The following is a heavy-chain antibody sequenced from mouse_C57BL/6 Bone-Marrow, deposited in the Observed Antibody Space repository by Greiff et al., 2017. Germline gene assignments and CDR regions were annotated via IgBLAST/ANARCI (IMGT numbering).Heavy chain of an antibody. D-gene: IGHD2-1*01. Sequence: VQLQQSGAELMKPGASVKLSCKATGYTFTGYWIEWVKQRPGHGLEWIGEILPGRGSTNYNEKFKGKATFTANTSSNTAYMQLCSLTTEYSAIYYCARGNYGNYVDYWGQGTSLTVSS. CDR2: ILPGRGST. CDR3: ARGNYGNYVDY. V-gene: IGHV1-9*01. J-gene: IGHJ2*02. CDR1: GYTFTGYW.